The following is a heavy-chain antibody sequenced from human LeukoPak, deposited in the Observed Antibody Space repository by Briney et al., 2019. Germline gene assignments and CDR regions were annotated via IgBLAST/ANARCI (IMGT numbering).Heavy chain of an antibody. Sequence: PSETLSLTCTVSGDSISSYYWSWIRQPAGKELEWIGRFYSGSTNYNPSLRSRVTISVDTSKNQFSLKLSSVTAADTAVYYCASRKPSSGWFDYWGQGTLVTVSS. D-gene: IGHD6-19*01. CDR3: ASRKPSSGWFDY. CDR2: FYSGST. V-gene: IGHV4-4*07. CDR1: GDSISSYY. J-gene: IGHJ4*02.